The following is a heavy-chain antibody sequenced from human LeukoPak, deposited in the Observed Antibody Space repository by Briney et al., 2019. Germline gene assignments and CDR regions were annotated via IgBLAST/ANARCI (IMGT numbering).Heavy chain of an antibody. Sequence: SETLSLTCTVSGGSISSSRYYWGWIRQPPGKGLEWIGSIHYSGSTYYNPSLKSRVTISVDTSKNQFSLKLSSVTAADTAVYYCARLPYYYDSSGYPSYDYWGQGTLVTVSS. CDR3: ARLPYYYDSSGYPSYDY. D-gene: IGHD3-22*01. CDR1: GGSISSSRYY. J-gene: IGHJ4*02. CDR2: IHYSGST. V-gene: IGHV4-39*01.